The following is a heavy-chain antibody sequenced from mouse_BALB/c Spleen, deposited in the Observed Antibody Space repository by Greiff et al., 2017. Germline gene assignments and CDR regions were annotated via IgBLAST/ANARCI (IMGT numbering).Heavy chain of an antibody. D-gene: IGHD2-4*01. V-gene: IGHV5-6*01. CDR1: GFTFSSYG. CDR2: ISSGGSYT. J-gene: IGHJ3*01. Sequence: EVQGVESGGDLVKPGGSLKLSCAASGFTFSSYGMSWVRQTPDKRLEWVATISSGGSYTYYPDSVKGRFTISRDNAKNTLYLQMSSLKSEDTAMYYCARHIYYDYDGGAGFAYWGQGTLVTVSA. CDR3: ARHIYYDYDGGAGFAY.